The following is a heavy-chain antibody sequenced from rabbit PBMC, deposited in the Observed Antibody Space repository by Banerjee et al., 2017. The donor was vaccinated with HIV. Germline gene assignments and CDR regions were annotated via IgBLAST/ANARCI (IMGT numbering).Heavy chain of an antibody. CDR2: IYAGNGRT. J-gene: IGHJ4*01. D-gene: IGHD1-1*01. CDR1: GFDFSSYY. Sequence: QQQLEESGGGLVKPGGTLTLTCKASGFDFSSYYMSWVRQAPGKGLEWIGTIYAGNGRTYYASWVNGRFTISSDNAQNTVDLQMNSLTVADTATYFCGRGSSGYYGTNLWGQGTLVTVS. V-gene: IGHV1S43*01. CDR3: GRGSSGYYGTNL.